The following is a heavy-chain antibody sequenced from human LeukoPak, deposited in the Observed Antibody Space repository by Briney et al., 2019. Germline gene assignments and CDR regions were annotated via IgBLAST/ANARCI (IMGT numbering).Heavy chain of an antibody. J-gene: IGHJ4*02. CDR1: GGSISSGDYS. Sequence: TLSLTCAVSGGSISSGDYSWSWIRQPPGKGLEWIGYIYHSGRTFYNPSLKSRVTISVDTSKNQISLEVTSVTAADTAVYYCARDGGYGHYDYWGRGTLVTVSS. CDR3: ARDGGYGHYDY. V-gene: IGHV4-30-2*01. D-gene: IGHD5-18*01. CDR2: IYHSGRT.